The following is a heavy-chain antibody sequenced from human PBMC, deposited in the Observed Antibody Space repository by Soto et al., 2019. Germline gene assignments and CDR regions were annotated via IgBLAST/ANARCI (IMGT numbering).Heavy chain of an antibody. CDR3: ARQIYDSDTGPNFQYYFDS. CDR2: IDPSDSQT. V-gene: IGHV5-10-1*01. J-gene: IGHJ4*02. CDR1: GYSFAVYW. Sequence: GESLKISCKGSGYSFAVYWITWVRQKPGKGLEWMGRIDPSDSQTYYSPSFRGHVTISVTKSITTVFLQWSSLRASDTAMYYCARQIYDSDTGPNFQYYFDSWGQGTPVTVS. D-gene: IGHD3-22*01.